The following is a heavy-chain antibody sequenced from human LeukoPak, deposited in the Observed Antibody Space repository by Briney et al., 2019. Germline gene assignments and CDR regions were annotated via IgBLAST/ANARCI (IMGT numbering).Heavy chain of an antibody. V-gene: IGHV3-30-3*01. Sequence: PGGSLRPSCAASGFTFSSYAMHWVRQAPGKGLEWVAVISYDGSNKYYADSVKGRFTISRDNSKNTLYLQMNSLRAEDTAVYYCAREGLILTGYSPGRYYFDYWGQGTLVTVSS. D-gene: IGHD3-9*01. CDR3: AREGLILTGYSPGRYYFDY. CDR1: GFTFSSYA. CDR2: ISYDGSNK. J-gene: IGHJ4*02.